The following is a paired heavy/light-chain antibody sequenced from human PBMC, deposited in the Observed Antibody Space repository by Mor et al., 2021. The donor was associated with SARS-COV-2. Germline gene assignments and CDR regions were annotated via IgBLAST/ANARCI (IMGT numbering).Heavy chain of an antibody. CDR1: GYTFTSYG. CDR3: ARAPYDYGGNRAGTWYGMDV. V-gene: IGHV1-18*01. Sequence: QVQLVQSGAEVKKPGASVKVSCKASGYTFTSYGISWVRQAPGQGLEWMGWISAYNGNTNYAQKLQGRVTMTTDTSTSTAYMELRSLRSDDTAVYYCARAPYDYGGNRAGTWYGMDVWGQGTTVTVSS. J-gene: IGHJ6*02. D-gene: IGHD4-17*01. CDR2: ISAYNGNT.
Light chain of an antibody. CDR1: QSLLHSNGYNY. V-gene: IGKV2-28*01. J-gene: IGKJ3*01. Sequence: DIVMTQSPLSLPVTPGEPASISCRSSQSLLHSNGYNYLDWYLQKPGQSPQLLIYLGSNRASGVPDRFSGSGSGTDFTLKISRVEAEDVGVYYCMQALQTGTFGPGTKVDIK. CDR2: LGS. CDR3: MQALQTGT.